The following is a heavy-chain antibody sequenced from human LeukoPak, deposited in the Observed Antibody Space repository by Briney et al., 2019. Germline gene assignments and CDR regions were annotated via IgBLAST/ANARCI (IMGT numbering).Heavy chain of an antibody. CDR2: INPNSGGT. CDR3: ARVPALYSSSWSVFDY. CDR1: GYTFTGYY. V-gene: IGHV1-2*02. Sequence: ASVKVSCKASGYTFTGYYMHWVRQAPGQGLEWMGWINPNSGGTNYAQKFQGRVTMTRDTSISTAYMELSRLRSDDTAVYYCARVPALYSSSWSVFDYWGQGTLVTVSS. D-gene: IGHD6-13*01. J-gene: IGHJ4*02.